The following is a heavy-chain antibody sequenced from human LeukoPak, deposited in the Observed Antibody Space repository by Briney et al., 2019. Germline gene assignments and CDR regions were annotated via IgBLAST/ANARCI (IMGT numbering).Heavy chain of an antibody. CDR3: ARVGGSWYGTYYFDY. CDR1: GFTFSSYA. CDR2: ISSNGGST. J-gene: IGHJ4*02. D-gene: IGHD6-13*01. V-gene: IGHV3-64*01. Sequence: GGSLRLSCAASGFTFSSYAMHWVRQAPGKGLEYVSAISSNGGSTYYANSVKGRFTISRDNSKNMLYLQMGSLRAEDMAVYYCARVGGSWYGTYYFDYWGQGTLVTVSS.